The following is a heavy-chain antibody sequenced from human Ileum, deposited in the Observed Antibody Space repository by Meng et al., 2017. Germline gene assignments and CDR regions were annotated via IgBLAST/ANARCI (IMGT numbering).Heavy chain of an antibody. D-gene: IGHD3-16*02. V-gene: IGHV4-59*11. CDR2: VFSSWST. CDR1: GDAPGTHD. J-gene: IGHJ4*02. CDR3: ARSFHESSWGSYRYLFGL. Sequence: ESGHARVTPSETLSRACTGSGDAPGTHDWSWIRQPPGKGLEWFGYVFSSWSTNYNPSLKSRVAISVDTSKNQVSLKLTSVTAADTAVYYCARSFHESSWGSYRYLFGLWGQGALVTVSS.